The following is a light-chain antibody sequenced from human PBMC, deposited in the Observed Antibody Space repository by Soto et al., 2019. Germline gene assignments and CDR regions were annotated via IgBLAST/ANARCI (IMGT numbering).Light chain of an antibody. CDR2: GAS. Sequence: EIVVTQSPGTLSLSPGEGATLSCRASQSVSSSYLAWYQQKPGQAPRLLIYGASNRATGIPARFSGSGSGTEFTLTISRLEPEDFAVYYCQQYGSSGTFGQGTKVDIK. CDR3: QQYGSSGT. V-gene: IGKV3-20*01. J-gene: IGKJ1*01. CDR1: QSVSSSY.